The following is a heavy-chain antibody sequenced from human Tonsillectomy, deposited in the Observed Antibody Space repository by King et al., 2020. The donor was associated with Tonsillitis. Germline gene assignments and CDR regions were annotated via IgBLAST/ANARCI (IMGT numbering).Heavy chain of an antibody. V-gene: IGHV1-18*01. J-gene: IGHJ1*01. Sequence: QLVQSGNDVKKSGASVKVSCMASGYTFSSYGISWVRQAPGQRPEWMGWISGSNGRTDISQRFRSRLTLTIDTSTNIAHMELTNLRSDDTAVYFCARDKAPGSEYFQHWGQGTQVSVSS. CDR1: GYTFSSYG. CDR2: ISGSNGRT. CDR3: ARDKAPGSEYFQH. D-gene: IGHD1-1*01.